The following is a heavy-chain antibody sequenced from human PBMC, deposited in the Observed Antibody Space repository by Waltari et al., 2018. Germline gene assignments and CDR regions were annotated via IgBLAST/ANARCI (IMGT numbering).Heavy chain of an antibody. V-gene: IGHV1-46*01. CDR3: ARGRGTLGQLLVTY. CDR1: GYTFTNYY. Sequence: QVQLVQSGAEVERPGASVRISCKASGYTFTNYYVHWLRQARGRGFEWRGIIAPDGGGTTYAPKFRDRLSLTRCPSTSVLYMALDNLNSDDSAIYFCARGRGTLGQLLVTYWGQGTQVLVSS. J-gene: IGHJ4*02. D-gene: IGHD6-13*01. CDR2: IAPDGGGT.